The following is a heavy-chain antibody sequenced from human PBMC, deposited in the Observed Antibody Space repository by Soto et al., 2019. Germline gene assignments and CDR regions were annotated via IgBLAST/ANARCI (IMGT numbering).Heavy chain of an antibody. CDR3: ARAWYQLVSTWFDP. J-gene: IGHJ5*02. D-gene: IGHD2-2*01. CDR2: INAGIGNT. CDR1: GCTFSSYA. V-gene: IGHV1-3*01. Sequence: ASVKVSCKASGCTFSSYAMHWVRQAPGQRLEWMGGINAGIGNTKYSQKFQGRVIITRDTSASTVYMQLSNLRSEDTAVYYCARAWYQLVSTWFDPWGQGTQVTVSS.